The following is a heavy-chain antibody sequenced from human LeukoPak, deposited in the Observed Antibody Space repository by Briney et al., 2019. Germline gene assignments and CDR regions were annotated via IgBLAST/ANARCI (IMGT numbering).Heavy chain of an antibody. CDR1: GFYITGGYH. Sequence: SETLSLTYTVSGFYITGGYHWGWMRQSPGKGLEWIGSLYHSGTTYYSPSFNGRVTISVDTSKNQFSLNVTSVTAADTAMYYCARDHEKRGGFDYWGQGTLVTVSS. V-gene: IGHV4-38-2*02. D-gene: IGHD3-16*01. CDR3: ARDHEKRGGFDY. CDR2: LYHSGTT. J-gene: IGHJ4*02.